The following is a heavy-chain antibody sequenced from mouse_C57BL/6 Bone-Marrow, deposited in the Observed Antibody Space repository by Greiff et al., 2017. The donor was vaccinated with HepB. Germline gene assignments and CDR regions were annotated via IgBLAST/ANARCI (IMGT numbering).Heavy chain of an antibody. CDR3: ARSGWFTRAMDY. Sequence: QVQLQQPGAELVRPGTSVKLSCKASGYTFTSYWMHWVKQRPGQGLEWIGVIDPSDSYTNYNQKFKGKATLTVDTSSSTAYMQLSSLTSEDSAVYYCARSGWFTRAMDYWGQGTSVTVSS. J-gene: IGHJ4*01. CDR2: IDPSDSYT. D-gene: IGHD2-3*01. V-gene: IGHV1-59*01. CDR1: GYTFTSYW.